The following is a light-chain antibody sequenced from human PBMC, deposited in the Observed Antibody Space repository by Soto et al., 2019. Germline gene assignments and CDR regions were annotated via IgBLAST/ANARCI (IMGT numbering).Light chain of an antibody. CDR2: RND. CDR1: SSNIGSNY. CDR3: AAWDDSLKGWV. Sequence: VLTQPASASGTPGQSVTISCSGSSSNIGSNYVFWYQHLQGTAPKLLIHRNDQRPSGVPDRFSGSVSGTSAYLATSGLRSEDEATYYCAAWDDSLKGWVFGGGTQLTVL. V-gene: IGLV1-47*01. J-gene: IGLJ3*02.